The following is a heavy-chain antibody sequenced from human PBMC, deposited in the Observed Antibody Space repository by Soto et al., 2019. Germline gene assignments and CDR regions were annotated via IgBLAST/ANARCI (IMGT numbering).Heavy chain of an antibody. CDR2: IIPILGIA. CDR3: ARGMGSTYYYMDV. J-gene: IGHJ6*03. Sequence: SVKVSCKASGGTFSSYTISWVPQAPGQGLEWMGRIIPILGIANYAQKFQGRATITADKSTSTAYMELSSLRSEDTAVYYCARGMGSTYYYMDVWGKGTTVTVSS. CDR1: GGTFSSYT. V-gene: IGHV1-69*02. D-gene: IGHD2-8*01.